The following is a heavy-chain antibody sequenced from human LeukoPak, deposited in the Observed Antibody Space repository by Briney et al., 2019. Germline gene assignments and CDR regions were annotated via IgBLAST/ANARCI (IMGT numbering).Heavy chain of an antibody. CDR1: GFTFSSYW. Sequence: GGSLRLSCAASGFTFSSYWMHWVRQAPGKGLVWVSAISGSGGSTYYADSVKGRFTISRDNSKNTLYLQMNSLRAEDTAVYYCAKDPSELQWLPQGYFDYWGQGTLVTVSS. D-gene: IGHD6-19*01. CDR3: AKDPSELQWLPQGYFDY. V-gene: IGHV3-23*01. CDR2: ISGSGGST. J-gene: IGHJ4*02.